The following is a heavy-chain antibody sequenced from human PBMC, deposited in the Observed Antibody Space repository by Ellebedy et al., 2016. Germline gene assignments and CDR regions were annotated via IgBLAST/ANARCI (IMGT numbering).Heavy chain of an antibody. D-gene: IGHD7-27*01. CDR2: IYSGGST. J-gene: IGHJ4*02. CDR1: GVIVSDNY. CDR3: ARDLPNWANDY. V-gene: IGHV3-66*01. Sequence: GGSLRLXXAASGVIVSDNYMRWVRQAPGKGLEWVSLIYSGGSTYYADSVKGRFTISRDNAKNSVYLQMNSLRADDTAVYYCARDLPNWANDYWGQGALVTVSS.